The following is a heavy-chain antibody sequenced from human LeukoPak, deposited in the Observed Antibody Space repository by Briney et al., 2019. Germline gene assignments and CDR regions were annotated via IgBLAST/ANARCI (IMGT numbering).Heavy chain of an antibody. D-gene: IGHD6-13*01. CDR1: GFTVSSNS. CDR3: AKGIAAAGAFIDY. CDR2: IYSDNT. V-gene: IGHV3-53*01. J-gene: IGHJ4*02. Sequence: GGSLRLSCTVSGFTVSSNSMSWVRQAPGKGLEWVSFIYSDNTHYSDSVKGRFTISRDNSKNTLYLQMNSLRAEDTAVYYCAKGIAAAGAFIDYWGQGTLVTVSS.